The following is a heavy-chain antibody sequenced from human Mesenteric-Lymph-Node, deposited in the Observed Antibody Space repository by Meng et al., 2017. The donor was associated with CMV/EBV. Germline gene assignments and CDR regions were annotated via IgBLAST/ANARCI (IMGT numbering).Heavy chain of an antibody. CDR2: LMPVFDTP. Sequence: IHWVRQPPGQGLDWMVGLMPVFDTPNYAQRFQGRVTITTDEFTSTVYLEVNSLRSEDTAVYYCARGEFVYSSSWRRGTNWFDPWGQGTLVTVS. D-gene: IGHD6-13*01. V-gene: IGHV1-69*05. CDR3: ARGEFVYSSSWRRGTNWFDP. J-gene: IGHJ5*02.